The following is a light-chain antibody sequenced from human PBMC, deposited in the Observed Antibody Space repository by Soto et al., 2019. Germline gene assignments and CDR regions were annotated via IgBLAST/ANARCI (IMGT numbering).Light chain of an antibody. CDR3: QQSYSTPYT. J-gene: IGKJ2*01. CDR1: QSMSIY. CDR2: AAS. V-gene: IGKV1-39*01. Sequence: DIQMTQSPSSLSASVVERVTITCRASQSMSIYLNWYQQKPGKAPKLLIFAASSLQSGVPSRFSGSASGTDFSLTISSLQPEDFATYYCQQSYSTPYTFGQGTKLEIK.